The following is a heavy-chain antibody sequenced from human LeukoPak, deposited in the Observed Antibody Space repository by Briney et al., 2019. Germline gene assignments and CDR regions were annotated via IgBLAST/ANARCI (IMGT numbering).Heavy chain of an antibody. V-gene: IGHV5-51*01. J-gene: IGHJ5*02. Sequence: GESLKISCKGSGYSFTSYWIGWVRQMPGKGLAWMGIIYPGDSDTRYSPSFQGQVTISADKSISTAYLQWSSLKASDTALYFRPRPAYEILTGPPRFNWFDPWGQGTLVTVSS. CDR3: PRPAYEILTGPPRFNWFDP. CDR1: GYSFTSYW. D-gene: IGHD3-9*01. CDR2: IYPGDSDT.